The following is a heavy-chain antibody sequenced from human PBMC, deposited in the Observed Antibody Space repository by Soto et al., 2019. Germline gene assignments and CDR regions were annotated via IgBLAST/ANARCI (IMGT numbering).Heavy chain of an antibody. Sequence: SVKVSCKTSGGTFSRHAINWVRQAPVQGLEWMGGIIPMFGTTNYAQKFKGRVTISADESTSTAYMELSSLRSEDPAVYYCARGAIHGSSRDFSFDPGGQGTLVTGSS. CDR3: ARGAIHGSSRDFSFDP. CDR1: GGTFSRHA. J-gene: IGHJ5*02. D-gene: IGHD6-13*01. CDR2: IIPMFGTT. V-gene: IGHV1-69*13.